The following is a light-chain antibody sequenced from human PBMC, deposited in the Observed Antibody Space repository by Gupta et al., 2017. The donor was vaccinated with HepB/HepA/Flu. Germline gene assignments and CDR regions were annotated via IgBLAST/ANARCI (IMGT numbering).Light chain of an antibody. CDR2: EVS. CDR3: SSYTSSSNVL. CDR1: RSDVGSYNR. J-gene: IGLJ2*01. Sequence: QSALTQPPSVSGSPRQSVTISCTGTRSDVGSYNRVPWYQQSPGTTPKLMIYEVSTRPSGVPDRFSWSNSGNTASLTISGLQAEDDADYYCSSYTSSSNVLFGGGTKLTVL. V-gene: IGLV2-18*02.